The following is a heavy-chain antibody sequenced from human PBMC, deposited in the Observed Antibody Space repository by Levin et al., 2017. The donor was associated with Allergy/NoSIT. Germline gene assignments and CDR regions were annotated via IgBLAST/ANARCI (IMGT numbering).Heavy chain of an antibody. CDR1: GGSISSYY. J-gene: IGHJ6*02. V-gene: IGHV4-59*01. Sequence: SETLSLTCTVSGGSISSYYWSWIRQPPGKGLEWIGYIYYIGSTNYNPSLKSRVTMSLDTFKNQFSLKLTSVTAADTAVYYCARDRVIVGTTNYYYGMDVWGQGTTVTVSS. CDR3: ARDRVIVGTTNYYYGMDV. D-gene: IGHD1-26*01. CDR2: IYYIGST.